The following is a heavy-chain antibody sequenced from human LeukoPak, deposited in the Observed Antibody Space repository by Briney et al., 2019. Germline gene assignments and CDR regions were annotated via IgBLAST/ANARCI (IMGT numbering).Heavy chain of an antibody. CDR2: INPSGGST. V-gene: IGHV1-46*01. D-gene: IGHD1-26*01. CDR3: ARVSRSGSYYVV. J-gene: IGHJ4*02. Sequence: ASVKLSCKASGYTFTSYYMHWVRQAPGQGGEWMGIINPSGGSTSYAQKFQGRVTMTRDTSTSTVYMELSSLRSEDTAVYYCARVSRSGSYYVVWGQGTLVTVSS. CDR1: GYTFTSYY.